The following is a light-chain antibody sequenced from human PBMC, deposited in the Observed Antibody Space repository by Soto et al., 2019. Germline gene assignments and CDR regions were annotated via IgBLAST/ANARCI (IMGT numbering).Light chain of an antibody. CDR2: EVS. Sequence: QSALTQPPSASGSPGQSVTISCTGTSSDVGGYNYVSWYQQHPGKVPKLMIYEVSKRPSGVPDRFSGSKSGNTASLTVSGLQAEDDADYYCSSYAGRNTLVFGGGTKLTVL. CDR1: SSDVGGYNY. J-gene: IGLJ2*01. V-gene: IGLV2-8*01. CDR3: SSYAGRNTLV.